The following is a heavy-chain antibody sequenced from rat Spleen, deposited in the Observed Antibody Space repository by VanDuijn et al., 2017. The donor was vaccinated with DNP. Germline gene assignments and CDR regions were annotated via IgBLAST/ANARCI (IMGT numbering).Heavy chain of an antibody. D-gene: IGHD5-1*01. V-gene: IGHV4-2*01. CDR2: INMDGNTI. CDR3: VTRGTGSDNWFAD. Sequence: EVKLVESGGGLVQPGRSLKLSCAASGFNFNGFWMGWVRQAPGKGLEWIGEINMDGNTINYTPSLKDKFTISRDNGQNTLYLQMIKLGSEDTAIYYCVTRGTGSDNWFADWGQGTPVTVSS. CDR1: GFNFNGFW. J-gene: IGHJ3*01.